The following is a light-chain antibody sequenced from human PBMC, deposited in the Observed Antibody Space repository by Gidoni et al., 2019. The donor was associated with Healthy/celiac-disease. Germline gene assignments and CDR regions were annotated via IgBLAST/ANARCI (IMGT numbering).Light chain of an antibody. CDR2: WAS. CDR1: QSVLYRSNNKNY. J-gene: IGKJ3*01. Sequence: DIVMTQSPASLAVSLGERATINCQSSQSVLYRSNNKNYLAWYQQKPGQPPKLLIYWASTRESGVPDRFSGSGSGTDFTLTISSLQAEDVAVYYCQQYYSTPPTFGPGTKVEIK. V-gene: IGKV4-1*01. CDR3: QQYYSTPPT.